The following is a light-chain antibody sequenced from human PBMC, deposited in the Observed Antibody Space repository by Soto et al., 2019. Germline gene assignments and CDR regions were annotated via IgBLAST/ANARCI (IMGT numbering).Light chain of an antibody. CDR1: SSDVRGYNY. J-gene: IGLJ1*01. Sequence: QSVLTQPASVSGSPGQSITISCTGTSSDVRGYNYVSWYQHHPGKAPKLIIYDVSNRPSGVSIRFSGSKSDNTASLTISGLQPEDEADYHCSSYTTSNTRQIVFGTGTKVTVL. CDR2: DVS. CDR3: SSYTTSNTRQIV. V-gene: IGLV2-14*03.